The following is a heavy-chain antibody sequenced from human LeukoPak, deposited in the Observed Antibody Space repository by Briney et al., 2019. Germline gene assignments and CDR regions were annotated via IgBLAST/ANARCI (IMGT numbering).Heavy chain of an antibody. CDR2: IDPSDSYT. CDR1: GYSFTSYW. CDR3: ERRHYDYVWGSYRQSYYFDY. J-gene: IGHJ4*02. Sequence: GESLKISCKGSGYSFTSYWISWVRQMPGKGLEWMGRIDPSDSYTNYSPSFQGHVTISADKSISTAYLQWSSLKASDTAMYYCERRHYDYVWGSYRQSYYFDYWGQGTLVTVSS. V-gene: IGHV5-10-1*01. D-gene: IGHD3-16*02.